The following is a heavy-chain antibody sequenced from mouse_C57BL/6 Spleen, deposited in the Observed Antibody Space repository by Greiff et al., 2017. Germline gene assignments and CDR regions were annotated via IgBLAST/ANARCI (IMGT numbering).Heavy chain of an antibody. V-gene: IGHV5-17*01. D-gene: IGHD2-4*01. CDR3: ARPGLRQRSFDD. CDR1: GFTFSDYG. CDR2: ISSGSSTI. Sequence: EVQRVESGGGLVKPGGSLKLSCAASGFTFSDYGMHWVRQAPEKGLEWVAYISSGSSTIYYADTVKGRFTISRDNAKNTLFLQMTSLRSEDTAMYYCARPGLRQRSFDDWGQGTTRTVSS. J-gene: IGHJ2*01.